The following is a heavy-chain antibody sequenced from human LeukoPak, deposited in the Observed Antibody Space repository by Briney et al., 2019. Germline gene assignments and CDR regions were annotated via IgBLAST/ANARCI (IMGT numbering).Heavy chain of an antibody. CDR1: GGSISSSNW. V-gene: IGHV4-4*02. J-gene: IGHJ3*02. Sequence: SETLSLTCAVSGGSISSSNWWSWVRQPPGKGLEWIGEIYHSGSTNYNPSLKSRVTISVDKSKNQFSLKLSSVTAADTAVYYCRYYYDSSGYYDTDAFGIWGQGTMVTVSS. D-gene: IGHD3-22*01. CDR3: RYYYDSSGYYDTDAFGI. CDR2: IYHSGST.